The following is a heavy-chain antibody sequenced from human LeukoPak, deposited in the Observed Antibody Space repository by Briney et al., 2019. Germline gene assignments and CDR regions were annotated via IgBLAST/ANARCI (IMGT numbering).Heavy chain of an antibody. CDR3: ARGGGYSLAMGQ. CDR2: ISSSSTI. Sequence: GGSLRLSCAASGFTFSSYSMNWVRQAPGKGLEWVSYISSSSTIYYADSVKGRFTISRDNAKNSLYLQMNSLRAEDTAVYFCARGGGYSLAMGQWGQGTLVTVSS. J-gene: IGHJ4*02. D-gene: IGHD1-26*01. CDR1: GFTFSSYS. V-gene: IGHV3-48*01.